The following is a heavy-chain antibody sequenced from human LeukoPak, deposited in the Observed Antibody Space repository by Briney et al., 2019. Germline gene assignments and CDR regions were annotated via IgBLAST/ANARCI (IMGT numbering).Heavy chain of an antibody. D-gene: IGHD2-21*01. CDR1: GYTFTDYY. CDR3: ARGYSNDAFDI. CDR2: IHPNSGDT. V-gene: IGHV1-2*07. J-gene: IGHJ3*02. Sequence: ASVKVSCKASGYTFTDYYVHWVRQAPGQGLEWLGWIHPNSGDTNYAHKIQGRVTMTRDTSTSTAYMELRSLRSDDTAVYYCARGYSNDAFDIWGQGTMVTVSS.